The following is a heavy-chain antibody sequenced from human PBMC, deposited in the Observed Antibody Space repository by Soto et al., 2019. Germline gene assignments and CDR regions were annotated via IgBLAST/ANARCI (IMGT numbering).Heavy chain of an antibody. V-gene: IGHV1-69*13. CDR1: GGTFSSYA. D-gene: IGHD3-3*01. J-gene: IGHJ6*02. Sequence: SVKVSCKASGGTFSSYAISWVRQAPGQGLEWMGGIIPIFGTANYAQKFQGRVTITADESTSTAYMELSSLRSEDTAVYYCARDFWDPPYYYGMDVWGQGTTVTVSS. CDR2: IIPIFGTA. CDR3: ARDFWDPPYYYGMDV.